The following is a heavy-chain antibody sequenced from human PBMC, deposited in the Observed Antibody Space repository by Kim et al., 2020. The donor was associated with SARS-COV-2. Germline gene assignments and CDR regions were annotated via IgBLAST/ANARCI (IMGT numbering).Heavy chain of an antibody. CDR2: IYPGDSDT. V-gene: IGHV5-51*01. CDR1: GYSFTSYW. J-gene: IGHJ6*02. CDR3: ARFMDWGLGPKYYYYGMDV. D-gene: IGHD7-27*01. Sequence: GASLKISCKGSGYSFTSYWIGWVRQMPGKGLEWMGIIYPGDSDTRYSPSFQGQVTISADKSISTAYLQWSSLKASDTAMYYCARFMDWGLGPKYYYYGMDVWGQGTTVTVSS.